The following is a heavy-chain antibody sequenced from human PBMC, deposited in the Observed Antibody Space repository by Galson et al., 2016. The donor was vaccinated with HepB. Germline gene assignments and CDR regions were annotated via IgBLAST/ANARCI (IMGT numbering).Heavy chain of an antibody. Sequence: SLRLSCAASGFTFRNFAMSWVRQAPGKGLEWVSSISGSGGKTYYADSVKGRFTISRDNSKETVYLQMNRLRVEDTAFYYCARDRLTSDPGYIQHWGQSTLASVSS. CDR3: ARDRLTSDPGYIQH. J-gene: IGHJ1*01. V-gene: IGHV3-23*01. D-gene: IGHD2/OR15-2a*01. CDR2: ISGSGGKT. CDR1: GFTFRNFA.